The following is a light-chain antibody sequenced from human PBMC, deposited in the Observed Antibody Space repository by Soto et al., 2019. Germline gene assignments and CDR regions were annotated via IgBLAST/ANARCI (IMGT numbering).Light chain of an antibody. V-gene: IGKV3-11*01. CDR1: QSVSNS. J-gene: IGKJ1*01. CDR3: QQRAKWPRT. Sequence: EIVLTQSPATLSLSPGERATLSCWASQSVSNSLAWFQQRPGQAPRLLIYGASDRATGIPARFSSTGSGTDFTLTISSLEPEDFAVYYCQQRAKWPRTFGQGTKVEIK. CDR2: GAS.